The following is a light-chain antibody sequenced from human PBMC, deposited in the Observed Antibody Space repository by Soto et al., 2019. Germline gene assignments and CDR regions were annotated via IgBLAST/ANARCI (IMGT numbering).Light chain of an antibody. CDR2: DDS. CDR1: NIGSKS. V-gene: IGLV3-21*02. Sequence: SYELTQPPSVSVSPGQTARITCGGNNIGSKSVHWYQQQPGQAPVLVVYDDSDLPSGIPERFSGSTSGNTATLTISSVEAGDEAAYYCQVWDSSSDHVVFGGGTKLTVL. CDR3: QVWDSSSDHVV. J-gene: IGLJ2*01.